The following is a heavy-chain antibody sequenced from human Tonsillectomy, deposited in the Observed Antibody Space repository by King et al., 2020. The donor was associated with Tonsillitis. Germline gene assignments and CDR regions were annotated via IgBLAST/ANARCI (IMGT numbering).Heavy chain of an antibody. J-gene: IGHJ5*02. CDR3: TTGYGSSWYA. CDR1: GFTFTDAW. Sequence: VQLVESGGGLVKPGGSLRLSCAASGFTFTDAWMSWVRQAAGKGLEWVGHIKRKVDGGTTEYAAPVRDRFTISRDDSKNTVYLQMNSLKTEDTGVYYCTTGYGSSWYAWGQGTLVTVSS. CDR2: IKRKVDGGTT. D-gene: IGHD6-13*01. V-gene: IGHV3-15*01.